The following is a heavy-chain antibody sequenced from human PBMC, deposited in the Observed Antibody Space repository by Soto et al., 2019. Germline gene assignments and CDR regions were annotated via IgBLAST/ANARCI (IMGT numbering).Heavy chain of an antibody. V-gene: IGHV3-48*01. CDR1: GFPFRNYT. Sequence: EVQLVGPGEGLVHPGGSLGPSCEPSGFPFRNYTWNGVRRPPGRGLEWLPYISVAMGTINYADSMQGRFTISRDNAKNALYLQMNSLRAEDTAMYYCAGDCGYGYCMDVWGQGTTVTVSS. J-gene: IGHJ6*02. D-gene: IGHD2-15*01. CDR2: ISVAMGTI. CDR3: AGDCGYGYCMDV.